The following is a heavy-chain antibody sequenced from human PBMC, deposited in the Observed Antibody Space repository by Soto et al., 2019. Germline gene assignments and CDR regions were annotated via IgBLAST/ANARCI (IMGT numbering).Heavy chain of an antibody. V-gene: IGHV3-49*03. CDR1: GFTFGDYA. J-gene: IGHJ5*02. CDR2: IRSKAYGGTT. Sequence: PGGSLRLSCTASGFTFGDYAMSLFRQAPGKGLEWVGFIRSKAYGGTTEYAASVKGRFTISRDDSKSIAYLQMNSLKTEDTAVYYCTRGSGSYYVVWFDPWGQGTLVTVSS. D-gene: IGHD1-26*01. CDR3: TRGSGSYYVVWFDP.